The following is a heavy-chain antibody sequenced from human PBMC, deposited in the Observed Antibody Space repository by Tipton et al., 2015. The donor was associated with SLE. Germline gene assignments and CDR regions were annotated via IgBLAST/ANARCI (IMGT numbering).Heavy chain of an antibody. J-gene: IGHJ1*01. CDR2: IFYGGGT. Sequence: TLSLTCTVSGGSISRSASYWAWIRQPPGKGLEWIGSIFYGGGTYYNPSLEGRVFISVDTSKNQFSLKLSSVTAADTAVYYCARSLPEYQYRVEYFQHWGQGTLVTVSS. D-gene: IGHD2-2*01. CDR1: GGSISRSASY. V-gene: IGHV4-39*07. CDR3: ARSLPEYQYRVEYFQH.